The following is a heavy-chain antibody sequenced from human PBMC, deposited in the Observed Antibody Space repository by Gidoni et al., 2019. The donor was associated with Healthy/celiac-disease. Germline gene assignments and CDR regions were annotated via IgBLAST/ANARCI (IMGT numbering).Heavy chain of an antibody. J-gene: IGHJ4*02. CDR1: GFTFSSYA. V-gene: IGHV3-23*01. Sequence: EVQLLESGGGLVQPGGSLRLSCAASGFTFSSYAMSWVRQAPGKGLEWVSAISGSGGSTDYADSVEGRFTISRDNSKNTLYLQMNSLRAEDTAVYYCAKSLYYYYDSSGYYNDYWGQGTLVTVSS. CDR3: AKSLYYYYDSSGYYNDY. D-gene: IGHD3-22*01. CDR2: ISGSGGST.